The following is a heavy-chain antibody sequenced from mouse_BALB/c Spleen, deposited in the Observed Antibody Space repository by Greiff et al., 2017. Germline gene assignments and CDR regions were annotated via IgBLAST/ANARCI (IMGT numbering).Heavy chain of an antibody. J-gene: IGHJ1*01. D-gene: IGHD4-1*01. CDR2: INPSNGGT. CDR1: GYTFTSYY. CDR3: TRVTGYWYFDV. V-gene: IGHV1S81*02. Sequence: QVQLQQSGAELVKPGASVKLSCKASGYTFTSYYMYWVKQRPGQGLEWIGEINPSNGGTNFNEKFKSKATLTVDKSSSTAYMQLSSLTSEDSAVYYCTRVTGYWYFDVWGAGTTVTVSS.